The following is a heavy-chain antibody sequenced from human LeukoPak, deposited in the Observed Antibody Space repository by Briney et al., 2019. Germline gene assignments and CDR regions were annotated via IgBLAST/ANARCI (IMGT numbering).Heavy chain of an antibody. D-gene: IGHD6-6*01. CDR3: ARDSSSVRARYYFDY. CDR1: GFTFSSVG. J-gene: IGHJ4*02. V-gene: IGHV1-58*02. CDR2: IVVGSGNT. Sequence: GASVKVSCKASGFTFSSVGMQWVRQARGQRLEWIGWIVVGSGNTHYAQKFQERVTITRDMSTGTAYVELSSLRSDDTAVYYCARDSSSVRARYYFDYWGQGTLVTVSS.